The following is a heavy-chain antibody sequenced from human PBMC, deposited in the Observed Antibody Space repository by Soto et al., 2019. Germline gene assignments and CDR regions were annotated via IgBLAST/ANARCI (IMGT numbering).Heavy chain of an antibody. CDR2: ITVGSGNT. CDR1: GDTFTRRG. J-gene: IGHJ4*02. D-gene: IGHD1-26*01. V-gene: IGHV1-18*04. Sequence: ASVKVSGKASGDTFTRRGLTWVRQAPGQGPEWMGWITVGSGNTHYAQKFQGRVSMTTDTSTSTAYMELWSLRSDDTAVYYCARPSSYGSYYYFDLWGQGTPVTVSS. CDR3: ARPSSYGSYYYFDL.